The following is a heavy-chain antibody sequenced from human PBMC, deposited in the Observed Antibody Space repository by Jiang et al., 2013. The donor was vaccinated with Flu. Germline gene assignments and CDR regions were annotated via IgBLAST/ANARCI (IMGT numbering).Heavy chain of an antibody. CDR3: ARDKEDHWLVFDY. CDR1: GFTFTNYV. Sequence: QLLESGGGVVQPGRSLRLSRAASGFTFTNYVMHWVRQAPGKGLEWVAVIAYDGSNKYYPDSVKGRFTISRDNSKNTLYLQMNSLRAEDTAVYYCARDKEDHWLVFDYWGRGTLVTVSS. V-gene: IGHV3-30*04. CDR2: IAYDGSNK. J-gene: IGHJ4*02. D-gene: IGHD6-19*01.